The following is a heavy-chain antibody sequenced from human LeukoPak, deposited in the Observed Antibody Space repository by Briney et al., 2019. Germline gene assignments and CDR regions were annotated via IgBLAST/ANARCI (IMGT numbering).Heavy chain of an antibody. Sequence: SETLSLTCTVSGGSISSYYWSWIRQPPGKGLEWIGYIYYSGSTNYNPSLKSRVTISVDTSKNQLSLKLSSVTAADTAVYYCAIGYCSSTSCPVGYWGQGTLVTVSS. J-gene: IGHJ4*02. CDR2: IYYSGST. V-gene: IGHV4-59*08. D-gene: IGHD2-2*03. CDR1: GGSISSYY. CDR3: AIGYCSSTSCPVGY.